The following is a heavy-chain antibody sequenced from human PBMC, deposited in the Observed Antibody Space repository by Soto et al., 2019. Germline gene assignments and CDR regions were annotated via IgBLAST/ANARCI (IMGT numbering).Heavy chain of an antibody. V-gene: IGHV3-23*01. D-gene: IGHD3-9*01. CDR2: ISGSGGST. CDR1: GFTFSSYA. J-gene: IGHJ4*02. CDR3: AKVSGYDILTGYPVDY. Sequence: GGSLRLSCAASGFTFSSYAMSWVRQAPGKGLEWVSAISGSGGSTYYADSVKGRFTISRDNSKNTLYLQMNSLRAEDTAVYYCAKVSGYDILTGYPVDYWGQGTLVTVSS.